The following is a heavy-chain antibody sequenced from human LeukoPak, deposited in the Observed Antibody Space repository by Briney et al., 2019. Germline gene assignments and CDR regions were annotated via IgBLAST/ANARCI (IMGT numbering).Heavy chain of an antibody. CDR2: ISSSSYI. J-gene: IGHJ5*02. V-gene: IGHV3-21*01. CDR1: GFTFSSYS. Sequence: KPGGSLRLSCAASGFTFSSYSMNWVRQAPGKGLEWVSSISSSSYIYYADSVKGRFTISRDNAKNSLYLQMNSLRAEDTAVYYCARDQGCSSTSCYDHWFDPWGQGTLVTVSS. CDR3: ARDQGCSSTSCYDHWFDP. D-gene: IGHD2-2*01.